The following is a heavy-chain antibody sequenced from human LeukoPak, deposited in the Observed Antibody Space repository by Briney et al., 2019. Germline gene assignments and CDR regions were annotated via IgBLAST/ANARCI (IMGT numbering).Heavy chain of an antibody. CDR3: ARDATPSAHYYGMDV. CDR2: INPSGGST. CDR1: GYTFTSYY. Sequence: AASVKVSCKASGYTFTSYYMHWVRQAPGQGLEWMGIINPSGGSTSYAQKFQGRVTMTRDTSTSTVYMELSSLRSEDTAVYYCARDATPSAHYYGMDVWGQGTTVIVSS. J-gene: IGHJ6*02. V-gene: IGHV1-46*01.